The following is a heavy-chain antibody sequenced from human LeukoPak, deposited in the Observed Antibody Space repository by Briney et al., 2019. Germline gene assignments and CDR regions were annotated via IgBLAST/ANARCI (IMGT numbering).Heavy chain of an antibody. CDR1: GFTFSDYW. J-gene: IGHJ3*02. Sequence: GGSLRLSCAVSGFTFSDYWMAWVRQAPGRGLEWVANIKEDGSDKQYVDSVQGRFTISRDNAENSLYLQMNSLRAEDTAVYYCARELGAFDIWGQGTMVTVSS. CDR2: IKEDGSDK. V-gene: IGHV3-7*01. CDR3: ARELGAFDI.